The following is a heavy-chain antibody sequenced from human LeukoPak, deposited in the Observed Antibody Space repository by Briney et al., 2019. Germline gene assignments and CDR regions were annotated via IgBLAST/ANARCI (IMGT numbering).Heavy chain of an antibody. D-gene: IGHD5-18*01. CDR3: VTMVPPQYSYGSSFDH. V-gene: IGHV4-61*01. J-gene: IGHJ4*02. CDR1: GGSVSSGSYY. Sequence: SETLSLTCTVSGGSVSSGSYYWSWIRQPPGKGLEWIGYIYYSGGTNYNPSLNSRVTISVDTSKNQVSLNLRSVTAADTAVYYCVTMVPPQYSYGSSFDHWGQGTLVTVSS. CDR2: IYYSGGT.